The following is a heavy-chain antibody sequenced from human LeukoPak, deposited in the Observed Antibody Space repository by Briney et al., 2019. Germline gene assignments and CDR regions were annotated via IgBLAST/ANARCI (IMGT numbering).Heavy chain of an antibody. Sequence: GGSLRLSCAASGFTFSSYAMHWVRQAPGKGLEWVAVISYDGSNKYYADSVKGRFTISRDNSKNTLYLQMNSLRTEDTAVYYCARSYSSVNYYGMDVWGQGTTVTVSS. V-gene: IGHV3-30-3*01. J-gene: IGHJ6*02. D-gene: IGHD6-19*01. CDR2: ISYDGSNK. CDR3: ARSYSSVNYYGMDV. CDR1: GFTFSSYA.